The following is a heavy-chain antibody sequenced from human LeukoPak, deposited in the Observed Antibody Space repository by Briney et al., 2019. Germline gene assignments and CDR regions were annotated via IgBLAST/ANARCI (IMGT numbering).Heavy chain of an antibody. CDR3: ARVGWPRPRFDY. J-gene: IGHJ4*02. V-gene: IGHV1-8*01. CDR1: GYTFTSYD. D-gene: IGHD5-12*01. Sequence: ASVKVSCKASGYTFTSYDINWVRQATGQGLGWMGWMNPNSGNTGYAQKFQGRVTMTRNTSISTAYMELSSLRSEDTAVYYCARVGWPRPRFDYWGQGTLVTVSS. CDR2: MNPNSGNT.